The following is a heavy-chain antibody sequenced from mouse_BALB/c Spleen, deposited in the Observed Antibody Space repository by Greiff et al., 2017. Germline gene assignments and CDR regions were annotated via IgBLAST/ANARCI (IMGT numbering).Heavy chain of an antibody. CDR2: ISIYYDNT. CDR1: GYTFTDYA. CDR3: ARKGQLGPYYYAMDY. V-gene: IGHV1-67*01. J-gene: IGHJ4*01. Sequence: QVQLKESGPELVRPGESVKISCKGSGYTFTDYAMHWVKQSHAKSLEWIGVISIYYDNTNYNQKFKGKATMTVDKSSSTAYMELARLTSEDSAIYYCARKGQLGPYYYAMDYWGQGTSVTVSS. D-gene: IGHD3-2*01.